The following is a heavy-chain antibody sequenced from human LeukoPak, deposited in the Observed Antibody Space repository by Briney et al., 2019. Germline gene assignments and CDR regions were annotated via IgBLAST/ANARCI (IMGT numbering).Heavy chain of an antibody. D-gene: IGHD3-10*01. CDR3: ARDGYYGSGSYYP. Sequence: ASVKVSCKTSGYSFTAFYIHWVRQAPGQGLEWMGWIHPRRGDTNYAQKFQGRVTMTRDTSISTAYMELSRLRSDGTAVYYCARDGYYGSGSYYPWGQGTLVTVSS. CDR1: GYSFTAFY. CDR2: IHPRRGDT. V-gene: IGHV1-2*02. J-gene: IGHJ5*02.